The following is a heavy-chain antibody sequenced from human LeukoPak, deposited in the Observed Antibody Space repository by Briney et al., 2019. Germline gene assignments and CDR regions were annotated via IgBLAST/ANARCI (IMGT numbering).Heavy chain of an antibody. V-gene: IGHV4-34*01. CDR2: INHSGST. CDR3: ASGYAHFDY. J-gene: IGHJ4*02. CDR1: GGSFSGYY. Sequence: PSETLSLTCAVYGGSFSGYYWSWIRQPPGKGLEWIGEINHSGSTNYNPSLKSRVTISVDTPKNQFSLKLSSVTAADTAVYYCASGYAHFDYWGQGTLVTVSS. D-gene: IGHD2-8*01.